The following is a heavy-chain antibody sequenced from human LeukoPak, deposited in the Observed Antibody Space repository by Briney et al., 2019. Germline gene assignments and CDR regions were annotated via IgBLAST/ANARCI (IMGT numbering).Heavy chain of an antibody. V-gene: IGHV4-39*07. CDR2: IYYSGST. J-gene: IGHJ3*02. CDR3: ARSYGDRGGAFDI. D-gene: IGHD4-17*01. Sequence: SETLSLTCTVSGGSISSSSYYWGWIRQPPGKGLEWIGSIYYSGSTYYNPSLKSRVTISVDTSKNQFSLKLSSVTAADTAVYYCARSYGDRGGAFDIWGQGTMVTVSS. CDR1: GGSISSSSYY.